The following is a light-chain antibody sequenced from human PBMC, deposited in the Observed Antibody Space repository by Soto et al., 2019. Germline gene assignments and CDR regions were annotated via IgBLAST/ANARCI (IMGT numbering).Light chain of an antibody. V-gene: IGKV3-15*01. Sequence: EIVMTQSPATLTVSPGERATLSCRASQSVSSNLAWYQQKPGQAPRLLIYAASTRATGIPARFSGSGSGTEFTLTISSLQSEDLAVYYCQQYNNWPPWTFGQGTTVEI. CDR1: QSVSSN. J-gene: IGKJ1*01. CDR3: QQYNNWPPWT. CDR2: AAS.